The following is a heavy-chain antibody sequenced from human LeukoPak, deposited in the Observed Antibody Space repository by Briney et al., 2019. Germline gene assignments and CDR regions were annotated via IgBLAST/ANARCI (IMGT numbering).Heavy chain of an antibody. Sequence: SETLSLTCTVSGGSINAYYWTWLRQAPGKGLEWFGYIYYSGSTNYNPSLKSRVTISVDTSKNQFSLKLSSVTAADTAVYYCARGYYYMDVWGKGTTVTVSS. V-gene: IGHV4-59*12. CDR1: GGSINAYY. CDR3: ARGYYYMDV. CDR2: IYYSGST. J-gene: IGHJ6*03.